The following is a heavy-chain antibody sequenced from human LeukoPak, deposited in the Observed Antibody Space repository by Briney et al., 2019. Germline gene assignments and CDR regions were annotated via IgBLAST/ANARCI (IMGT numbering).Heavy chain of an antibody. CDR2: IIPIFGTA. Sequence: SVKVSCKASGGTFSSYAISWVRQAPGQGLEWMGGIIPIFGTANYAQKFQGRVTITADESTSTAYMELSSLGSEDTAVYYCAGYDSSGYYYVSEYFQHWGQGTLVTVSS. CDR3: AGYDSSGYYYVSEYFQH. CDR1: GGTFSSYA. D-gene: IGHD3-22*01. J-gene: IGHJ1*01. V-gene: IGHV1-69*13.